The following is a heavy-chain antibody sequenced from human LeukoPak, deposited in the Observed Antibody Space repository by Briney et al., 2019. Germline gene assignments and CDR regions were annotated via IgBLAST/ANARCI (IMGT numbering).Heavy chain of an antibody. Sequence: PGGSLRLSCAASGFTFSSYWMHWVRQAPGKELVWVSRINSDGSSTSYADSVKGRFTISRDNAKNTLYLQMNSLRAEDTAVYYCARGGYCSSTSCQNIDYWGQGTLVTVSS. D-gene: IGHD2-2*01. CDR1: GFTFSSYW. CDR3: ARGGYCSSTSCQNIDY. CDR2: INSDGSST. V-gene: IGHV3-74*01. J-gene: IGHJ4*02.